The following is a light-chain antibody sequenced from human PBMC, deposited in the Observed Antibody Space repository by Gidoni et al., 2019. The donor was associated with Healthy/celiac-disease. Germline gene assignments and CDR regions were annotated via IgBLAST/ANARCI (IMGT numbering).Light chain of an antibody. Sequence: DVVMTQSPLSLPVTLGQPASISCRSSQSLVYSDGNTYLNWFQQRPGQSPRRLIYKVSNRDSGVPDRFSGSGSCTDFTLKLRRVEAEDVGVYYCMQGTHLPGWTFGQGTKVEIK. V-gene: IGKV2-30*01. CDR2: KVS. CDR3: MQGTHLPGWT. CDR1: QSLVYSDGNTY. J-gene: IGKJ1*01.